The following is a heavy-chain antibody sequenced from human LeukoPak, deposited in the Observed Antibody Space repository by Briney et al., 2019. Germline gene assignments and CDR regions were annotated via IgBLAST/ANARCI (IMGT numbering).Heavy chain of an antibody. CDR3: ARPRRDYYSYCGMNV. CDR1: GFTFSNYG. Sequence: GRSLRLSCEASGFTFSNYGIHWVRQAPGKGLEWVALISNDGVSKHYGDSVKGRFTISRDDSKNTVFLQMNRLRGADSAVYYCARPRRDYYSYCGMNVWGQGTTVTVSS. V-gene: IGHV3-30*03. J-gene: IGHJ6*02. CDR2: ISNDGVSK.